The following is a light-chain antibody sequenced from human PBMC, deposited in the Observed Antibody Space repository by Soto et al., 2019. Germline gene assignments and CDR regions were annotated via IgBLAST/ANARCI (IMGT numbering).Light chain of an antibody. V-gene: IGKV1-16*01. J-gene: IGKJ5*01. CDR1: QDISNH. CDR3: QQYNSLPLT. CDR2: AAS. Sequence: DIQIMQSPSSLSASVGDRVTITCRASQDISNHLAWFQQKPGKAPKSLIFAASSFQSGVPSRFRGSGSGTDFTLTISSLQPEDFATYFCQQYNSLPLTLGLGTRMEIK.